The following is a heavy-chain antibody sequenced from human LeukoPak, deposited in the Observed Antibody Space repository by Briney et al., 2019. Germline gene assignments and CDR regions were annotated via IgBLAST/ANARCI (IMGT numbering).Heavy chain of an antibody. J-gene: IGHJ4*02. CDR1: GFTFSSYA. Sequence: GGSLRLSCAASGFTFSSYAMSWVRQAPGKGLEWVGRIKSKTDGGTTDYAAPVKGRFTISRDDSKNTLYLQMNSLKTEDTAVYYCNGDTYYFDYWGQGTLVTVSS. CDR3: NGDTYYFDY. CDR2: IKSKTDGGTT. V-gene: IGHV3-15*01. D-gene: IGHD3-10*01.